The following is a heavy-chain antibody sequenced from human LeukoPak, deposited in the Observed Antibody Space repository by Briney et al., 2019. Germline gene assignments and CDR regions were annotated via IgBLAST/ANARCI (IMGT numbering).Heavy chain of an antibody. J-gene: IGHJ4*02. Sequence: SETLSLTCTVSGGSISSYYWSWIRQPPGKGLEWIGYIYYSGSTNYNPSLKSRVTISVDTSKNQFSLKLSSVTAADTAVYYCARESRGVTYYFDYWGQGTLVTVSS. D-gene: IGHD3-10*01. CDR1: GGSISSYY. CDR2: IYYSGST. CDR3: ARESRGVTYYFDY. V-gene: IGHV4-59*01.